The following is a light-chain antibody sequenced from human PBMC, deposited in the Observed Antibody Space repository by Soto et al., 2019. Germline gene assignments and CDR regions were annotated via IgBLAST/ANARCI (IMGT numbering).Light chain of an antibody. CDR2: STS. Sequence: QAVVTQEPSLTVSPGGTVTLTCASSTGAVTGGYYPNWFQRKPGQAPRPLIYSTSNKHSWTPARFSGSLLGGKAALTLSGVQPEDKAEYYCLLYYGGAQLIFGGGTKLTVL. CDR3: LLYYGGAQLI. J-gene: IGLJ2*01. CDR1: TGAVTGGYY. V-gene: IGLV7-43*01.